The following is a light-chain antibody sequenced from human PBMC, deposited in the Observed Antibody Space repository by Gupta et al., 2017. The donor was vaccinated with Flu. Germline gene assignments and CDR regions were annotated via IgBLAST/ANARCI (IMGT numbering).Light chain of an antibody. CDR2: GAS. V-gene: IGKV3-20*01. CDR1: QSVDSNY. J-gene: IGKJ1*01. CDR3: QQEGNSPWT. Sequence: EIVLTQSPGTLSLSPGERATLSCRASQSVDSNYLAWHQQKHGQAPRLLIYGASISATGIPYRFSGSGSVTDFTLTISRLEPEDFAVYYCQQEGNSPWTFGQGTKVEIK.